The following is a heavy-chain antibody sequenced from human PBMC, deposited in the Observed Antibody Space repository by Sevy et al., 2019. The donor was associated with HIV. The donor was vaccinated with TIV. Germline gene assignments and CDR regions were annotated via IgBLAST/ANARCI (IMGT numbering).Heavy chain of an antibody. D-gene: IGHD1-1*01. CDR3: ANPTGPTYYYYMDV. V-gene: IGHV3-23*01. CDR2: ISGSGGST. Sequence: GGSLRLSCAASGVTFSSYAMSWVRQAPGKGLEWVSAISGSGGSTYHADSVKGRFTISRDNSKNTMYLQMNSLRAEDTAVYYCANPTGPTYYYYMDVWGKGTTVTVSS. J-gene: IGHJ6*03. CDR1: GVTFSSYA.